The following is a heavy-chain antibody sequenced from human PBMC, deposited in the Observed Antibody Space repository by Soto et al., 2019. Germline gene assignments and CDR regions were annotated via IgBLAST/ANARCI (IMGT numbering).Heavy chain of an antibody. CDR3: ARTPRAQMIVLEAATRFDY. CDR2: ISPYNGDT. D-gene: IGHD2-15*01. V-gene: IGHV1-18*04. Sequence: QVQLVQSGAEVKRPGASLKVSCKASGYTFTTYGFNWVRQAPGQGLEWMGWISPYNGDTNYAQNFQGRVTLTTDTSTSTAYMELRSLTSDDTAVYYCARTPRAQMIVLEAATRFDYWGQGTLVPVSS. J-gene: IGHJ4*02. CDR1: GYTFTTYG.